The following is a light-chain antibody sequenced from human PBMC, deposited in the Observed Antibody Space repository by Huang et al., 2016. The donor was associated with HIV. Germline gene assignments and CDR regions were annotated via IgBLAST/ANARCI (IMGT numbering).Light chain of an antibody. J-gene: IGKJ1*01. V-gene: IGKV2-30*02. Sequence: DVVMTQSPLSLPVTLGQPASISCRSSQSLVHSDGNTYLNWFHQRPGQSPRRLIYKVSNRDSGVPDRFSVSGSGTDFTLKISRVEAEDVGVYYCMQGTHWPRTFGLGTKVEIK. CDR2: KVS. CDR3: MQGTHWPRT. CDR1: QSLVHSDGNTY.